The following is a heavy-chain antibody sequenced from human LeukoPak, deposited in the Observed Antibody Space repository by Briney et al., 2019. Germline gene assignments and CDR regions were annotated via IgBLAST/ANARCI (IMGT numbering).Heavy chain of an antibody. D-gene: IGHD6-25*01. J-gene: IGHJ3*02. V-gene: IGHV3-30*02. CDR2: IGYDGSNK. Sequence: GGSLRLSCAASGFTFSSYGMHWVRQAPGKGLEWVAFIGYDGSNKYYADSVKGRFTISRDNSKNTLYLQMNSLRAEDTAVYYCAKDPSGRSDAFDIWGQGTMVTVSS. CDR3: AKDPSGRSDAFDI. CDR1: GFTFSSYG.